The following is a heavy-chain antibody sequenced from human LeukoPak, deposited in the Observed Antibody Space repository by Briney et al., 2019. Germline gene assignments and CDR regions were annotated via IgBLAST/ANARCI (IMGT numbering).Heavy chain of an antibody. D-gene: IGHD3-10*01. CDR2: IYYSGST. V-gene: IGHV4-39*07. CDR3: ARIYGSGSYPNYYYYMDV. CDR1: GGSISSSSYY. J-gene: IGHJ6*03. Sequence: PSETLSLTCTVSGGSISSSSYYWGWIRQPPGKGLEWIGSIYYSGSTYYNPSLKSRVTISVDTSKNQFSLKLSSVTAADTAVYYCARIYGSGSYPNYYYYMDVWGKGTTVTVSS.